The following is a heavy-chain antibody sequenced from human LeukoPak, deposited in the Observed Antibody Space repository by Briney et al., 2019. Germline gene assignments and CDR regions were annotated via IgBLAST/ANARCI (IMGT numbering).Heavy chain of an antibody. D-gene: IGHD3-10*01. CDR1: GGTFSSYA. V-gene: IGHV1-69*06. CDR3: ARGDGSGSYYYYMDV. Sequence: ASVKVSCKASGGTFSSYAISWVRQAPGQGLEWMGGIIPIFGTANYAQKFQGRVTITADKSTSTAYMELSSLRSEDTAVYYCARGDGSGSYYYYMDVWGKGTTVTVSS. J-gene: IGHJ6*03. CDR2: IIPIFGTA.